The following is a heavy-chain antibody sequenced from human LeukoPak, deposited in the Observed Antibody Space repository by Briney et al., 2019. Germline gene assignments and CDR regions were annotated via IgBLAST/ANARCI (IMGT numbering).Heavy chain of an antibody. CDR1: GGSISSSSYY. CDR3: ARRAWGPNGAFDI. V-gene: IGHV4-39*07. J-gene: IGHJ3*02. Sequence: PSETLSLTCTVSGGSISSSSYYWGWIRQPPGKGLEWIGSIYYSGSTYYNPSLKSRVTISVDTSKNQFSLKLSSVTAADTAVYYCARRAWGPNGAFDIWGQGTMVTVSS. D-gene: IGHD1-26*01. CDR2: IYYSGST.